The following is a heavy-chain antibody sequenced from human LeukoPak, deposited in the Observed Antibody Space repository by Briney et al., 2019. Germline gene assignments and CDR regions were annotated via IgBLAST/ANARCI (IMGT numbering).Heavy chain of an antibody. J-gene: IGHJ4*02. Sequence: SVKVSCKASGGTFSSYAISWVRQAPGQGLEWMGGIIPIFGTANYAQKFQGRVTITADESTSIAYMELSSLRSEDTAVYYCARGNRRRSTTYYYDSSGYPDFDYWGQGTLVTVSS. CDR2: IIPIFGTA. CDR3: ARGNRRRSTTYYYDSSGYPDFDY. D-gene: IGHD3-22*01. CDR1: GGTFSSYA. V-gene: IGHV1-69*13.